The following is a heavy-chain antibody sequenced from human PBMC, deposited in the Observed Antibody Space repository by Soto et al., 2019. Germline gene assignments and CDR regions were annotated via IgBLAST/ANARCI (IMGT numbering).Heavy chain of an antibody. CDR1: GFSLSTSGVG. CDR3: AHRLQKPGTYYDFWSGHVVSYFES. V-gene: IGHV2-5*02. D-gene: IGHD3-3*01. Sequence: QITLKESGPTLGKPTQTLTLTCTFSGFSLSTSGVGVGWIRQPPGKALERLALIYWAGDKRYSPSLKSRLTSTKDTSENQVVLTMTNMDPVDTDTYYCAHRLQKPGTYYDFWSGHVVSYFESWGQGTLVTVSS. CDR2: IYWAGDK. J-gene: IGHJ4*02.